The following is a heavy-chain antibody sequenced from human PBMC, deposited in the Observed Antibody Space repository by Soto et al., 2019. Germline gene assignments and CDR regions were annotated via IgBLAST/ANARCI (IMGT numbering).Heavy chain of an antibody. Sequence: QVQLVQSGAEVKKPGASVKVSCKTSGYTFISYYMHWVRQAPGQGLEWMGIINPSGGSTTYAQKLQGRVTMTRDTSTTTVYMELSSLRSEDTAVYYCARGYAYGPPSDYWGQGTLVTVSS. V-gene: IGHV1-46*03. CDR2: INPSGGST. CDR3: ARGYAYGPPSDY. J-gene: IGHJ4*02. CDR1: GYTFISYY. D-gene: IGHD5-18*01.